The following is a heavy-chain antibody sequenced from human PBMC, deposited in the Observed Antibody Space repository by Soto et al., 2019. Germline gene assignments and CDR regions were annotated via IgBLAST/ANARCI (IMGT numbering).Heavy chain of an antibody. D-gene: IGHD6-13*01. CDR3: ARGYSSSWYDGWFDP. CDR1: GGSISSGGYY. Sequence: SETLSLTCTVSGGSISSGGYYWSWIRQHPGKGLEWIGYIYYSGSTYYNPSLRSRVTISVDTSKNQFSLKLSSVTAADTAVYYCARGYSSSWYDGWFDPWGQGTLVTVSS. CDR2: IYYSGST. V-gene: IGHV4-31*03. J-gene: IGHJ5*02.